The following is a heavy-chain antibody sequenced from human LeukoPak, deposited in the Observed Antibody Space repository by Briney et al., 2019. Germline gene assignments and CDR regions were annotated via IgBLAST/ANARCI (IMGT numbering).Heavy chain of an antibody. D-gene: IGHD5-24*01. J-gene: IGHJ6*03. Sequence: PSETLSLTCTVSGGSISSYYWSWIRQPPGKGLEWIGYIYTSGSTNYNPSLKSRVTISVDTSKNQFSLKLSSVTAADTAVYYCAIGGEMGRYYYYYYMDVWGKGTTVTVYS. V-gene: IGHV4-4*09. CDR3: AIGGEMGRYYYYYYMDV. CDR1: GGSISSYY. CDR2: IYTSGST.